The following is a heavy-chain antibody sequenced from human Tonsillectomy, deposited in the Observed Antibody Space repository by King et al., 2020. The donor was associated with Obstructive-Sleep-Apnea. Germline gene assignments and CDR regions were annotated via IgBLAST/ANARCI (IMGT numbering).Heavy chain of an antibody. CDR2: ISYDGRTN. J-gene: IGHJ6*02. D-gene: IGHD2-15*01. CDR1: GFTFSSYG. CDR3: AKEGGFCSGDSCYSGYYYGMDV. V-gene: IGHV3-30*18. Sequence: VQLVESGGGVVQPGRSLSLSCAASGFTFSSYGMHWVRQAPGKGLEWVSLISYDGRTNDYANSWKGRFTISRDNSKNRLDLQMNSLRPEDTAMYYCAKEGGFCSGDSCYSGYYYGMDVWGQGTTVTVSS.